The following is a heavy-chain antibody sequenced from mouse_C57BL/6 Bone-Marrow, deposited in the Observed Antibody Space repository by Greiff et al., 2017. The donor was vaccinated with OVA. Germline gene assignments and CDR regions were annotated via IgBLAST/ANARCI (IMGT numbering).Heavy chain of an antibody. CDR3: TTLYYDYDEAMDY. Sequence: EVQQQSGAELVRPGASVKLSCTASGFNIKDDYMHWVKQRPEQGLEWIGWIDPENGDTEYASKFQGKATITADTSSNTAYLQLSSLTSEDTAVYYCTTLYYDYDEAMDYWGQGTSVTVSS. J-gene: IGHJ4*01. V-gene: IGHV14-4*01. D-gene: IGHD2-4*01. CDR2: IDPENGDT. CDR1: GFNIKDDY.